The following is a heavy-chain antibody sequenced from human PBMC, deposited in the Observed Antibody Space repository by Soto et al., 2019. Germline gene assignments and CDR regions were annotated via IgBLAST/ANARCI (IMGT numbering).Heavy chain of an antibody. V-gene: IGHV4-39*01. Sequence: QLQLQESGPGLVKPSETLSLTCTVSGGSISSSSYYWGWIRQPPGKGLEWIGSIYYNGSTYYNPSLKSRVTIPVATSRDQFSLKLTSVTAADTAVYYCVRRYSISWYTWFDPWGQGTLVTVSS. D-gene: IGHD6-13*01. CDR3: VRRYSISWYTWFDP. J-gene: IGHJ5*02. CDR1: GGSISSSSYY. CDR2: IYYNGST.